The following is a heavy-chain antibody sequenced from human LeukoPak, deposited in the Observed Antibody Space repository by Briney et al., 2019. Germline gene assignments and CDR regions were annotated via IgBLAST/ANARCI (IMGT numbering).Heavy chain of an antibody. CDR2: ISYDGSNK. CDR1: GFTFSSYA. D-gene: IGHD1-7*01. CDR3: ARGPGRTKPFFDY. Sequence: PGGSLRLSCAASGFTFSSYALHWVRQAPGKGLERVAVISYDGSNKYYADSVKGRFTISRDNPKNTLYLHVNSLRGEDTAVYYCARGPGRTKPFFDYWGQGTLVTVSS. J-gene: IGHJ4*02. V-gene: IGHV3-30-3*01.